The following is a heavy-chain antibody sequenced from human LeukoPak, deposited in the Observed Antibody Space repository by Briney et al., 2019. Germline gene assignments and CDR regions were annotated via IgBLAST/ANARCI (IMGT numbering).Heavy chain of an antibody. J-gene: IGHJ4*02. V-gene: IGHV4-34*01. Sequence: SETLSLTCAVYGGSFSGYYWSWIRQPPGKGLEWIGEINHSGSTNYNPSLKSRVTISVDTSKNQFSLKLSSVTAADTAGYYCASEVGVAGQIDYWGQGTLVTVSS. D-gene: IGHD3-3*01. CDR3: ASEVGVAGQIDY. CDR2: INHSGST. CDR1: GGSFSGYY.